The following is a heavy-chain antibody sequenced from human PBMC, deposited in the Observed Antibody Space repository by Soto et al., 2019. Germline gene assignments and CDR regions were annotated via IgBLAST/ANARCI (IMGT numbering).Heavy chain of an antibody. V-gene: IGHV1-18*01. CDR1: GYSFTTYG. Sequence: QVQLVQSGGEVKKPGASVKVSCKTSGYSFTTYGISWVRQAPGQGLEWMGWISAYNSNTNYAQKLQDRVTMTTDTSTSTAYMELRSLRSDDTAVYYCAREGPAPYYYYGMDVWGQGSTVTVSS. CDR2: ISAYNSNT. CDR3: AREGPAPYYYYGMDV. J-gene: IGHJ6*02.